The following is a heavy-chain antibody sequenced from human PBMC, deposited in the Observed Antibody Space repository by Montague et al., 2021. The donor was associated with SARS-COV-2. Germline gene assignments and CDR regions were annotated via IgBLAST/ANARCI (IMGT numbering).Heavy chain of an antibody. CDR1: GGSVSSGGFY. D-gene: IGHD1-26*01. CDR2: MYSSGST. V-gene: IGHV4-61*08. Sequence: SETLSLTCTVSGGSVSSGGFYWNWIRQPPGNGLEWIGCMYSSGSTNYNPSLKSRVTISLDASKNQFSLRLSSVTPADTAVYYCTREGGYWSQGTLVTVSS. CDR3: TREGGY. J-gene: IGHJ4*02.